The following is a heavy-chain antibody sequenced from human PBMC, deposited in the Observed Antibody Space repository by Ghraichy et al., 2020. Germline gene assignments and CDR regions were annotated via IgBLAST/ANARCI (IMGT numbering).Heavy chain of an antibody. Sequence: GGSLRLSCAASGFTFSSYAINWVRQAPGKGLEWVSSISGAGSTYYADSVKGRFTISRDNSKNTLFLEMNSLRVEDTAVYYCAKDRTSWGPTFSDFWGQGTRVTVSS. CDR2: ISGAGST. V-gene: IGHV3-23*01. CDR1: GFTFSSYA. J-gene: IGHJ4*02. CDR3: AKDRTSWGPTFSDF. D-gene: IGHD7-27*01.